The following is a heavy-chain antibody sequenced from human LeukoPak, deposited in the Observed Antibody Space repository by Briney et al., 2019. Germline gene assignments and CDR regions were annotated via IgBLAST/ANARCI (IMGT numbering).Heavy chain of an antibody. CDR2: IYTSGST. Sequence: PSETLSLTCTVSGGSFSSYHWSWVRQPAGRGLEWIGRIYTSGSTNYNPSLKSRVTISVDKSKNQFSLKLSSVTAADTAVYYCARALVGALDYWGQGTLVTVSS. CDR1: GGSFSSYH. CDR3: ARALVGALDY. D-gene: IGHD1-26*01. V-gene: IGHV4-4*07. J-gene: IGHJ4*02.